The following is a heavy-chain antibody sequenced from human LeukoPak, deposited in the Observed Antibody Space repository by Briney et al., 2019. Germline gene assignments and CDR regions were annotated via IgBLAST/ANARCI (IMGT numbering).Heavy chain of an antibody. CDR1: GGSIDSYY. CDR3: ARVYQSPEDYFDY. CDR2: TYYTGST. D-gene: IGHD2-2*01. Sequence: PSETLSLTCTVSGGSIDSYYWSWIRQPPGKGLKWIGYTYYTGSTEYHPSLKSRVTISLDTSKNQFSLKLTSVTAADTAVYYCARVYQSPEDYFDYWGQGNLVSVSS. V-gene: IGHV4-59*01. J-gene: IGHJ4*02.